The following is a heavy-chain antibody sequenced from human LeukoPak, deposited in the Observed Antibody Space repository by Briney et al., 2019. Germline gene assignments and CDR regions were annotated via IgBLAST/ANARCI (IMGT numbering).Heavy chain of an antibody. Sequence: SETLSLTCTVSDGSISSSSSYWGWIRQPPGKGLEWIGSIYHSGSTYYNPSLQSRVTISVDTSKNQVSLKLSSVTAADTAVYYCARGASYRGARALFDYWGQGTLVTVSS. CDR3: ARGASYRGARALFDY. V-gene: IGHV4-39*07. D-gene: IGHD3-16*02. CDR2: IYHSGST. J-gene: IGHJ4*02. CDR1: DGSISSSSSY.